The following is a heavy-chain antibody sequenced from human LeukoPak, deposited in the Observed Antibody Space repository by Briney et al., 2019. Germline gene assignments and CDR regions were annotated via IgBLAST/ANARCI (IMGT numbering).Heavy chain of an antibody. CDR1: GGSVTNYY. D-gene: IGHD3-22*01. V-gene: IGHV4-59*02. CDR2: VYYSGST. Sequence: SETLSLTCTVSGGSVTNYYWSWIRQAPGKGLEWIGYVYYSGSTNYNPSLKSRVTISVDTSKNQFSLKLSSVTAADTAVYYCARDCRYYYDSSGYYCHDAFDIWGQGTMVTVSS. J-gene: IGHJ3*02. CDR3: ARDCRYYYDSSGYYCHDAFDI.